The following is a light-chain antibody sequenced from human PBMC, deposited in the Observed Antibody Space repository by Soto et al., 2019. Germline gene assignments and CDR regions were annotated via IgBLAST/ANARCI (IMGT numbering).Light chain of an antibody. Sequence: EIVMTQSPATLSVSPGERATLSCRASQSVSSNLAWYQQKPGQAPRLLIHGASTRATGIPARFSGSGSGTEFTLTISRLQSEDFAVYYCQQYNNWPPWTFGQGTKVEIK. J-gene: IGKJ1*01. CDR1: QSVSSN. CDR2: GAS. CDR3: QQYNNWPPWT. V-gene: IGKV3-15*01.